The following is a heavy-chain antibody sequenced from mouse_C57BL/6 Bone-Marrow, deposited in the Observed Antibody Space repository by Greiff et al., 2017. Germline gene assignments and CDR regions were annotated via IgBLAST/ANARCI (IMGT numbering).Heavy chain of an antibody. CDR3: ARWSGTSFAY. D-gene: IGHD1-1*01. CDR1: GYAFTNYL. Sequence: QVQLQQSGAELVRPGTSVKVSCKASGYAFTNYLIEWVKQRPGQGLEWIGVINPGSGGTNYNEKFKGKATLTADKSSSTAYMQLSSLTSEDSAVYFCARWSGTSFAYWGQGTLVTVSA. J-gene: IGHJ3*01. V-gene: IGHV1-54*01. CDR2: INPGSGGT.